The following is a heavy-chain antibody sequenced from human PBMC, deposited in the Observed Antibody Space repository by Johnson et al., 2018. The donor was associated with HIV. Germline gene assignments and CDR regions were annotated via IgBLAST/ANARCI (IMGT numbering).Heavy chain of an antibody. D-gene: IGHD2-15*01. CDR2: IQYDGSNN. Sequence: QVQLVESGGGVVQPGRSLRLSCAASGFTFSSYAMHWVRQAPGKGLEWVAFIQYDGSNNYYGDSVKGRFTISRDNSKDTLYLQMNSLRGEDTAVYYCAKDVGSGPAFDIWGQGTMVTVSS. CDR1: GFTFSSYA. CDR3: AKDVGSGPAFDI. V-gene: IGHV3-30*04. J-gene: IGHJ3*02.